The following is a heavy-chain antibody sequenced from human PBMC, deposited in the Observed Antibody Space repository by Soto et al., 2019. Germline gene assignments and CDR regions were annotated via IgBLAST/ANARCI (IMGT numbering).Heavy chain of an antibody. CDR3: ARGDTYYDFWILSD. J-gene: IGHJ4*02. CDR1: GGSISSYY. V-gene: IGHV4-59*01. Sequence: PAETLSLTCTVSGGSISSYYWSWIRQPPGKGLEWIGYIYYSGSTNYNPSLKSRVTISVDTSKNQFSMKLSSVTAADTAVYYCARGDTYYDFWILSDWGQGTLVTVSS. D-gene: IGHD3-3*01. CDR2: IYYSGST.